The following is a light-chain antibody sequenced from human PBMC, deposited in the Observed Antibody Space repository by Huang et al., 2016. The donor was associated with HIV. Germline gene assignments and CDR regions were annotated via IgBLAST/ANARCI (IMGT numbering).Light chain of an antibody. J-gene: IGKJ4*01. Sequence: EIVLTQSPATLSLSPGERADLSCRATQSIINNLAWYQQKAGQAPRLLIYSASTRSTDIPAMFRGSGSGSDITLTISILQYEDVAVYYCQQYKNWPPLLTFGGGTKVEIK. CDR1: QSIINN. CDR2: SAS. CDR3: QQYKNWPPLLT. V-gene: IGKV3-15*01.